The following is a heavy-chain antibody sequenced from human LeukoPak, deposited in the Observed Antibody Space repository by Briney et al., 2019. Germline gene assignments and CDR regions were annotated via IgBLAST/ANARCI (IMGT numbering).Heavy chain of an antibody. J-gene: IGHJ5*02. V-gene: IGHV3-48*02. CDR1: GFTFSSYS. D-gene: IGHD2-15*01. Sequence: GGSLRLSCAASGFTFSSYSMNWVRQAPGKGLEWVSYISSSSSTIYYADSVKGRFTISRDNAKNSLYLRMNSLRDEDTAVYYCAREVVVAATDWFDPWGQGTLVTVSS. CDR3: AREVVVAATDWFDP. CDR2: ISSSSSTI.